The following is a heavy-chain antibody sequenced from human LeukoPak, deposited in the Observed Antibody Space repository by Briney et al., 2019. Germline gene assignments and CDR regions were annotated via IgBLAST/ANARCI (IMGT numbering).Heavy chain of an antibody. J-gene: IGHJ4*02. CDR1: GFTVSRNY. D-gene: IGHD6-19*01. Sequence: GGFLRLSCAASGFTVSRNYMSWVRQAPGKGLEWVSVIYSGGSTYYADSVKGRFTISRDNSKNTLYLQMNSLRAEDTAVYYCARVVGYSSGWYDYWGQGTLVTVSS. CDR3: ARVVGYSSGWYDY. V-gene: IGHV3-53*01. CDR2: IYSGGST.